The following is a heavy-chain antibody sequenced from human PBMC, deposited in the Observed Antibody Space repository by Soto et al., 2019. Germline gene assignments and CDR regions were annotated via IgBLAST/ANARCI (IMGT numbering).Heavy chain of an antibody. J-gene: IGHJ5*02. CDR2: VSYAGST. CDR1: GDSISTTSYY. Sequence: QLQLQESGPGLVKPSETLSLTCSVSGDSISTTSYYWGWVRQPPGKGLECIGSVSYAGSTYYNPSLNSRATISVDRSKNQFSLRLNSVTAADTAVYFCARHSIYSETGTNWFDPWGQGTLVTVSS. CDR3: ARHSIYSETGTNWFDP. V-gene: IGHV4-39*01. D-gene: IGHD1-1*01.